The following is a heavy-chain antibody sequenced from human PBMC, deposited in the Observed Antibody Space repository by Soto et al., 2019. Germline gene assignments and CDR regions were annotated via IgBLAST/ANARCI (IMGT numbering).Heavy chain of an antibody. CDR2: LSGSGGST. J-gene: IGHJ6*02. Sequence: PGGSLRLSCAASGITFSSYAMSWVRQATGKGLEWVSALSGSGGSTYYADSVKGRFIISRDNTKNTLYLQMNSLRAEDTAVYYCAKPYYYHSSGYYRYYYGMVVVGQGTTVTVSS. CDR1: GITFSSYA. V-gene: IGHV3-23*01. CDR3: AKPYYYHSSGYYRYYYGMVV. D-gene: IGHD3-22*01.